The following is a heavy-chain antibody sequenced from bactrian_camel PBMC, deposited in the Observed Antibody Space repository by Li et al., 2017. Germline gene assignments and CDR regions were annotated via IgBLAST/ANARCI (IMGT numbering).Heavy chain of an antibody. D-gene: IGHD2*01. V-gene: IGHV3S1*01. CDR2: IDTGDGST. Sequence: HVQLVESGGNSVQAGGSLRLSCAASGHTYLNNCLAWFRLASGNEREGVAAIDTGDGSTYYLNSMKGRFTISKDNAKNTLYLQMNSLKPEDTATYYCAADFSYRSDGCSMRASNFGYWGQGTQVTVS. CDR3: AADFSYRSDGCSMRASNFGY. J-gene: IGHJ6*01. CDR1: GHTYLNNC.